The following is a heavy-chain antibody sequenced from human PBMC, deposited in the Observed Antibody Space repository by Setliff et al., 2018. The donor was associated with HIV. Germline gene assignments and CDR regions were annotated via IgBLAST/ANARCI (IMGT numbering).Heavy chain of an antibody. Sequence: SETLSLTCSVSGVSISNYYWSWIRQPPGKGLEWIGFIYSSGSTNYNPSLKSRVTISVDTSKNQFSLKLSSVTAADTAVYYCARTQQTYYYDSSGYYFDYWGQGTLVTVSS. V-gene: IGHV4-59*08. CDR2: IYSSGST. D-gene: IGHD3-22*01. CDR1: GVSISNYY. CDR3: ARTQQTYYYDSSGYYFDY. J-gene: IGHJ4*02.